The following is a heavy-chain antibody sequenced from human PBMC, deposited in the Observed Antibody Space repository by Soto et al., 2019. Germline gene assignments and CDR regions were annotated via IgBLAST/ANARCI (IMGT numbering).Heavy chain of an antibody. Sequence: ESGGGVVQPGRSLRLSCAASGFTFSSYGMHWVRQAPGKGLEWVAVISYDGSNKYYADSVKGRFTISRDNSKNTLYLQMNSLRAEDTAVYYCAKVQITMIAMGAFDIWGQGTMVTVSS. V-gene: IGHV3-30*18. CDR2: ISYDGSNK. CDR1: GFTFSSYG. D-gene: IGHD3-22*01. CDR3: AKVQITMIAMGAFDI. J-gene: IGHJ3*02.